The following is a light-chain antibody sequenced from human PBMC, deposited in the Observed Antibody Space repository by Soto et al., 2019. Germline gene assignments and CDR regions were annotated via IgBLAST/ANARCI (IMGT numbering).Light chain of an antibody. V-gene: IGKV1-5*01. CDR2: DAS. CDR3: QHMRT. Sequence: DIQVTQSPFTLSASISDRITITCRASQNINNWIAWYQQKPGKAPKFLIYDASTLESGVPSRFSGSGFGTEFSLTISSLQPDDFGGYYCQHMRTFGQGTKV. J-gene: IGKJ1*01. CDR1: QNINNW.